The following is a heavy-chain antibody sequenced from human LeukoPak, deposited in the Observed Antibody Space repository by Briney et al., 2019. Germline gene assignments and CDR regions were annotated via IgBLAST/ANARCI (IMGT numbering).Heavy chain of an antibody. CDR1: GGTFSSYA. Sequence: ASVRVSCKASGGTFSSYAISWVRQAPGQGLEWMGRIIPIFGTANYAQKFQGRVTITTDESTSTAYRELSSLRSEDTAVYYCARDPEVGYCSGGSCYGQGYWGQGTLVTVSS. CDR2: IIPIFGTA. CDR3: ARDPEVGYCSGGSCYGQGY. J-gene: IGHJ4*02. D-gene: IGHD2-15*01. V-gene: IGHV1-69*05.